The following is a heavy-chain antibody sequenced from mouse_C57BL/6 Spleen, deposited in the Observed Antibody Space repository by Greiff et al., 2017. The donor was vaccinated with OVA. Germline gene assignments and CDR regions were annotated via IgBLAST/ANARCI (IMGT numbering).Heavy chain of an antibody. CDR3: TRGGYDGYFAY. CDR2: IDPEDGDT. J-gene: IGHJ3*01. CDR1: GFNIKDYY. Sequence: EVMLVESGAELVRPGASVKLSCTASGFNIKDYYMHWVKQRPEQGLEWIGRIDPEDGDTEYAPKFQGKATMTADTSSNTAYLQLSSLTSEDTAVYYCTRGGYDGYFAYWGQGTLVTVSA. V-gene: IGHV14-1*01. D-gene: IGHD2-3*01.